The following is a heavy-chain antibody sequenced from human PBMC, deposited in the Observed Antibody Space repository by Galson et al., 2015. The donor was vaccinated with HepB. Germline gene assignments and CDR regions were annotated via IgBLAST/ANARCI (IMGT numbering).Heavy chain of an antibody. CDR2: IYPGDSET. J-gene: IGHJ4*02. CDR1: GYSFPNYW. V-gene: IGHV5-51*01. D-gene: IGHD4-17*01. Sequence: QSGAEVKKPGESLKISCKGSGYSFPNYWIGWVRQTPGKGLEWMGIIYPGDSETRYSPSFGGQVIISADKSINTAYLEWSSLKASDTAMYYCARPLYGDYSLGNWGDYSLDYWGQGTLVTVSS. CDR3: ARPLYGDYSLGNWGDYSLDY.